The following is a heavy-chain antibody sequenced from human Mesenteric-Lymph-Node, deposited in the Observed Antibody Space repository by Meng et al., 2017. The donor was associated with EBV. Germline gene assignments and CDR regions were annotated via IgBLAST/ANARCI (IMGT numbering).Heavy chain of an antibody. Sequence: QITLKESGPTVVKPTQTLTVTCSFSGFSLSTSGMAVGWVRQPPGKALEWLALIYWDDDKRYSPSLKTRLTITKDTSENQVVLTMTNMDPVDAATYYCAHRTSNCFDPWGQGTLVTVSS. CDR3: AHRTSNCFDP. V-gene: IGHV2-5*02. CDR1: GFSLSTSGMA. CDR2: IYWDDDK. J-gene: IGHJ5*02.